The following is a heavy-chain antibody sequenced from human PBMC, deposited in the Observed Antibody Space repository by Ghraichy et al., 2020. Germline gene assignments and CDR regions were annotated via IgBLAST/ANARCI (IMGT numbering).Heavy chain of an antibody. D-gene: IGHD2-8*01. J-gene: IGHJ4*01. CDR3: AGAKWGFDY. CDR2: INHSGNT. CDR1: GRPFSGYS. Sequence: SQTLSLTCTISGRPFSGYSWAWIRQPPGKGLEWIGEINHSGNTHYNPSLKSRVTIPGDTSKNQLSLKLSSVTAADTAVYYCAGAKWGFDYWGHGTLVTVSS. V-gene: IGHV4-34*01.